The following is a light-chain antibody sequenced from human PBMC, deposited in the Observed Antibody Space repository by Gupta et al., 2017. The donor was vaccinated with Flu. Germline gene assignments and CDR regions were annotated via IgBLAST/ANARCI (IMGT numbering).Light chain of an antibody. V-gene: IGKV1-39*01. J-gene: IGKJ1*01. CDR1: QSITSL. CDR3: QQSYSTPWT. Sequence: GDRVTITCRASQSITSLLNWYQQKPGKAPKLLIYAASSLQSEAPSRFSGSGSGTDFTLTISSLQPEDFATYYCQQSYSTPWTFGQGTKVEIK. CDR2: AAS.